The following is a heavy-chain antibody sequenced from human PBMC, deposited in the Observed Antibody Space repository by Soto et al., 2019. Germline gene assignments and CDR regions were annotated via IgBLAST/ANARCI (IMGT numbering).Heavy chain of an antibody. D-gene: IGHD6-13*01. Sequence: GGSLRLSCSASGFTFITYSMHWVRQAPGKGLEYVSAISSNGVSAYYTDSVKGRFTISRDNSNNTLYLQMSSLSPEDTAFYYCVKGRIPAAGSFGDFWGQGTLVTVSS. J-gene: IGHJ4*02. CDR2: ISSNGVSA. CDR1: GFTFITYS. CDR3: VKGRIPAAGSFGDF. V-gene: IGHV3-64D*08.